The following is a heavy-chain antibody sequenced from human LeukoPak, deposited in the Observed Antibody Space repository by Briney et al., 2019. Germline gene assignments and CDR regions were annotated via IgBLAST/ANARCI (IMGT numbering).Heavy chain of an antibody. D-gene: IGHD7-27*01. CDR3: AKGAVTGMDV. CDR1: GFTFSSYG. V-gene: IGHV3-23*01. CDR2: ISGSGDST. Sequence: PGGSLRLSCAASGFTFSSYGMHWVRQAPGKGLEWVSTISGSGDSTYYADSVKGRFTISRDNSKNMLYLQMNSLRAEDTAVYYCAKGAVTGMDVWGKGTTVTVSS. J-gene: IGHJ6*04.